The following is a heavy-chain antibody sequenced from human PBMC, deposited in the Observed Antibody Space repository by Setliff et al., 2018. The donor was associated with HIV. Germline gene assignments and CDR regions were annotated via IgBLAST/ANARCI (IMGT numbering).Heavy chain of an antibody. J-gene: IGHJ3*02. CDR2: INHSGST. V-gene: IGHV4-34*09. CDR1: GGSFSGYY. Sequence: SETLSLTCAVYGGSFSGYYWSWIRQPPGKGMEWIGEINHSGSTNYNPSLKSRVTISVETSKNQVSLKLSSVTAADTAVYYCASSHTGYSSSSGAFDIWGQGTMVTVSS. D-gene: IGHD6-6*01. CDR3: ASSHTGYSSSSGAFDI.